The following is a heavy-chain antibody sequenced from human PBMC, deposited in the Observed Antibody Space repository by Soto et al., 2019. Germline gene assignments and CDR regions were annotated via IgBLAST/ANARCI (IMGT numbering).Heavy chain of an antibody. CDR3: AKDMAHSNLAPFDY. J-gene: IGHJ4*02. CDR2: ISWNSGSI. CDR1: GFTFDDYA. D-gene: IGHD4-4*01. V-gene: IGHV3-9*01. Sequence: GGSLRLSCAASGFTFDDYAMHWVRQAPGKGLEWVSGISWNSGSIGYADSVKGRFTISRDNAKNSLYLQMNSLRAEDTALYYCAKDMAHSNLAPFDYWGQGTLVTVSS.